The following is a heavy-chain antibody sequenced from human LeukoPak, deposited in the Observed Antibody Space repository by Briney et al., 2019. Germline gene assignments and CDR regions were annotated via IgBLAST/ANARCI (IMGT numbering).Heavy chain of an antibody. CDR3: ATEIPYDIVVVSSDY. D-gene: IGHD2-15*01. CDR2: INTNTGNP. J-gene: IGHJ4*02. Sequence: ALVKVSCKASGYTFTSYAMNWVRQAPGQGLEWMGWINTNTGNPTYAQGFTGRFVFSLDTSVSTAYLQISSLKAEDTAVYYCATEIPYDIVVVSSDYWGQGTLVAVSS. V-gene: IGHV7-4-1*02. CDR1: GYTFTSYA.